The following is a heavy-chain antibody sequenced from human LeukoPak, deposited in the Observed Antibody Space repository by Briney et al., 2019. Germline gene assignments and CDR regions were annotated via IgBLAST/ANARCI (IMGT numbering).Heavy chain of an antibody. CDR2: IYSSGST. V-gene: IGHV4-61*02. CDR1: GGSISGECYY. D-gene: IGHD2-15*01. Sequence: SETLSLTCTVSGGSISGECYYWSWIRQPAGKGLEWIGRIYSSGSTNYNPSLKSRVTISLDTSKNQFSLKLISVTAAATAVYYCARAGRWQLVVYWGQGTLVTVSS. CDR3: ARAGRWQLVVY. J-gene: IGHJ4*02.